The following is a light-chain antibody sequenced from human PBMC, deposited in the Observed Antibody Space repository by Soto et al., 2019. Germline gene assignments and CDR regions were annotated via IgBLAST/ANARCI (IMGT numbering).Light chain of an antibody. V-gene: IGKV1-39*01. CDR3: QPIYSPPPIP. CDR2: TAS. CDR1: QSISSY. J-gene: IGKJ5*01. Sequence: DIQMTQTTTSLSASVGDRVTITCRASQSISSYLNWYQQIPGKAPKLLIYTASSLQSGVPSRFSGSESGTDFTLTISSLQPEDITTHYCQPIYSPPPIPSCQRTRLEIK.